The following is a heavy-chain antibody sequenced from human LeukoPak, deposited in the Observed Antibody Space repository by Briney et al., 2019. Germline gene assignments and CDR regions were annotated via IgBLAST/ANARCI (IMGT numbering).Heavy chain of an antibody. CDR3: AKEHVRYFDFATDQTIDY. CDR1: GFTFGSYA. J-gene: IGHJ4*02. D-gene: IGHD3-9*01. Sequence: PGGSLRLSCAASGFTFGSYAMSWVRQAPGKGLEWVSAISGSGGSAYYADSVKGRFTISRDNSKNTLYLQMNSLRAEDTAVYYCAKEHVRYFDFATDQTIDYWGQGTLVTVSS. V-gene: IGHV3-23*01. CDR2: ISGSGGSA.